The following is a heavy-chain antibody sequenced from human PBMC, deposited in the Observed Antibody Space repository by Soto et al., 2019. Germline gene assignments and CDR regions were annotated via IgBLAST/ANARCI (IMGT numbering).Heavy chain of an antibody. J-gene: IGHJ5*02. V-gene: IGHV4-31*03. CDR3: VRGTNDYSHLSWFDP. D-gene: IGHD4-4*01. CDR2: IYYSGST. Sequence: SETLSLTCTVSGGSISSGGYYWSWIRQHPGKGLEWIGYIYYSGSTYYNPSLKSRVTISVDTSKNQFSLKLSSVTAADTAVYYCVRGTNDYSHLSWFDPWGQGTLVPGSS. CDR1: GGSISSGGYY.